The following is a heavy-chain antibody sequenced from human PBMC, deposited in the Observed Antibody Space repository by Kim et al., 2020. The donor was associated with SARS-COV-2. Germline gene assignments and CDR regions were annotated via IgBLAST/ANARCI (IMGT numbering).Heavy chain of an antibody. Sequence: LKSRVTISVDTSKTQFSLKLSSVTAADTAVYYCARGLTASYYYDSSGFGVWGQGTLVTVSS. J-gene: IGHJ4*02. V-gene: IGHV4-30-2*05. D-gene: IGHD3-22*01. CDR3: ARGLTASYYYDSSGFGV.